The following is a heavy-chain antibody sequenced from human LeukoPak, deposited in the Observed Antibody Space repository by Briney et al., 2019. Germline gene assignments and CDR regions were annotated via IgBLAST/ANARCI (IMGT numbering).Heavy chain of an antibody. D-gene: IGHD4-23*01. Sequence: GGSLRLSCVASEFTFNRYGMSWVRQAPGKGLEWVSGISGSGNSTYYADSVKGRFTISRDNSKNTLYLQMNSLRAEDTAIYYCAKGTTYYGGSIYFDYWGQGTLVTVSS. J-gene: IGHJ4*02. CDR3: AKGTTYYGGSIYFDY. V-gene: IGHV3-23*01. CDR1: EFTFNRYG. CDR2: ISGSGNST.